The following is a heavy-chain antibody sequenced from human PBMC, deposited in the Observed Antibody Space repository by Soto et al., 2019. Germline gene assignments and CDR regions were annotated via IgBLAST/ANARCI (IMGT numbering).Heavy chain of an antibody. V-gene: IGHV1-3*01. Sequence: ASVKVSCKASGYTFTSYAMHWVRQAPGQRLEWMGWINAGNGNTKYSQKFQGRVTITRDTSASTAYMELSSLRSEDTAVYYCAREFSGVGWYFDLWGRGTLVTVSS. CDR3: AREFSGVGWYFDL. J-gene: IGHJ2*01. CDR1: GYTFTSYA. D-gene: IGHD1-26*01. CDR2: INAGNGNT.